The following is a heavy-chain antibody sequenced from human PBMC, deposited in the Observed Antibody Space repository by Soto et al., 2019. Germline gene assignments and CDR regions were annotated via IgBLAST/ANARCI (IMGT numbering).Heavy chain of an antibody. CDR2: LDPSDSYT. CDR3: ARINWFDP. CDR1: GYSFTSYW. Sequence: EVQLVQSGAEVKKPGESLRIYCKGSGYSFTSYWLSWLSQRPGIGLEWMGRLDPSDSYTNYSPSFKVNVTISADKAISTAYLHWSSLKASDPALYDVARINWFDPCGKGTLITVSS. J-gene: IGHJ5*02. V-gene: IGHV5-10-1*01.